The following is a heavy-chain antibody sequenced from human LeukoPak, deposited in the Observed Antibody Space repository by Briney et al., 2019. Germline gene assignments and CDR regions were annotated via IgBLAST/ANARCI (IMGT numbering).Heavy chain of an antibody. D-gene: IGHD3-3*01. CDR1: GFTFSSYW. Sequence: PGRSLRLSCAASGFTFSSYWMYWVRQAPGNGLVWVSRINSDGSSTSYADSVKGRFTISRDNAKNTLYLQMNSLRAEDTAVYYCASPSKSGAGNFDYWGQGTLVTVSS. CDR2: INSDGSST. V-gene: IGHV3-74*01. J-gene: IGHJ4*02. CDR3: ASPSKSGAGNFDY.